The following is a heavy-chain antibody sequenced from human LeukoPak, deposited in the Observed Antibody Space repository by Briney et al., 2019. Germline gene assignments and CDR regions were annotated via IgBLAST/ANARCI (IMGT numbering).Heavy chain of an antibody. CDR2: ISSSGSTI. Sequence: GGSLRLSCAASGFTFSDYYMSWIRQPPGKGLEWVSYISSSGSTIYYADSVKGRFTISRDNAKNSLYLQMNSLRAEDTAVYYCARTVVAARPNRWFDPWGQGTLVTVSS. D-gene: IGHD6-6*01. CDR3: ARTVVAARPNRWFDP. J-gene: IGHJ5*02. V-gene: IGHV3-11*01. CDR1: GFTFSDYY.